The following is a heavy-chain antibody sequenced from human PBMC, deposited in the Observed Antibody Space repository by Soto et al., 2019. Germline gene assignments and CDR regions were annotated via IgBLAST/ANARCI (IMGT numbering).Heavy chain of an antibody. Sequence: QVQLQQWGAGLLKPSETLSLTCAVYGGSFSGYYWSWIRQPPGKGLEWIGEINHSGSTNYNPSLKSRVTISVDTSKNQFSLKLSSVTAADTAVYYCARGPGGHSLTVTKPLDYWGQGTLVTVSS. CDR3: ARGPGGHSLTVTKPLDY. J-gene: IGHJ4*02. V-gene: IGHV4-34*01. CDR1: GGSFSGYY. CDR2: INHSGST. D-gene: IGHD4-17*01.